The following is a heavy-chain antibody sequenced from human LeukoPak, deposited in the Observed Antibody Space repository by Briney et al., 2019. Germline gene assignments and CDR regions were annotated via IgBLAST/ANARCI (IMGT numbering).Heavy chain of an antibody. CDR1: GFARSTSGMC. CDR2: LEWDDDK. V-gene: IGHV2-70*11. Sequence: ESGPALVKPTQTLTLTCNFFGFARSTSGMCVSWIRQPPGKALEGLSRLEWDDDKYYSTSLKTKLTISKDTSKNQVVLTMTNMDPVDTATYYGARVDYYNSSGYDAFDIWGQGTMVTVSS. J-gene: IGHJ3*02. D-gene: IGHD3-22*01. CDR3: ARVDYYNSSGYDAFDI.